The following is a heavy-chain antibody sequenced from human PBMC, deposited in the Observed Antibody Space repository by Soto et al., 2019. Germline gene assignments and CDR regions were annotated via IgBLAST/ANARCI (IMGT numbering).Heavy chain of an antibody. V-gene: IGHV3-9*01. CDR3: AKDFTPWFGDYFYYYYGMDV. J-gene: IGHJ6*02. Sequence: EVQLVESGGTLVQPGRSLRLSCAASGFIFDDYAMHWVRQAPGKGLEWVSGISWSSSNIRYADSVKGRFTISRDNAQNSLYLQINSLRPEDTAVYYCAKDFTPWFGDYFYYYYGMDVWGQGTTVTVSS. CDR2: ISWSSSNI. CDR1: GFIFDDYA. D-gene: IGHD4-17*01.